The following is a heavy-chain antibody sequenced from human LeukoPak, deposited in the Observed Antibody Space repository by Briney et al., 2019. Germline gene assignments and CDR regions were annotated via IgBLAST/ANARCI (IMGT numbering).Heavy chain of an antibody. Sequence: GGSLRLSCAASGFTFCSYSMNWVRQAPGKGLEWVSSISSSSSYIYYADSVKGRFTISRDNAKNSLYLQMNSLRAEDTAVYYCARGLWLLDNWFDPWGQGTLVTVSS. V-gene: IGHV3-21*01. CDR3: ARGLWLLDNWFDP. D-gene: IGHD5-18*01. CDR2: ISSSSSYI. CDR1: GFTFCSYS. J-gene: IGHJ5*02.